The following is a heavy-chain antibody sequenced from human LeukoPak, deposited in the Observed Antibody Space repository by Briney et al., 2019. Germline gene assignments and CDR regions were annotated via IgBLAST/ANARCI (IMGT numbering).Heavy chain of an antibody. CDR1: GFTFTGYY. CDR2: INPNSGGT. D-gene: IGHD2-2*01. CDR3: ARDSPNCSSTSCYDAFDI. J-gene: IGHJ3*02. V-gene: IGHV1-2*02. Sequence: ASVKVSCKTSGFTFTGYYIHWVRQAPGQRFEWLGWINPNSGGTNYAQKFQGRVTMTRDTSISTAYMELSRLRSDDTAVYYCARDSPNCSSTSCYDAFDIWGQGTMVTVSS.